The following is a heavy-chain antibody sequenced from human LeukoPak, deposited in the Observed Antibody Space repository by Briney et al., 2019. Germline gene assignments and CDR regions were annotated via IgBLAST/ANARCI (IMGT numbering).Heavy chain of an antibody. V-gene: IGHV4-59*01. J-gene: IGHJ3*02. CDR2: IYYTGNT. Sequence: SETLSLTCTVSGGSISSSYYWSWIRQPPGKGLEWIGFIYYTGNTNYNPSLKSRVTIPVDTSKNQFSLKLSSVTAADTAVYYCARDQYYDAFDIWGQGTMVIVSS. CDR1: GGSISSSYY. CDR3: ARDQYYDAFDI. D-gene: IGHD1-26*01.